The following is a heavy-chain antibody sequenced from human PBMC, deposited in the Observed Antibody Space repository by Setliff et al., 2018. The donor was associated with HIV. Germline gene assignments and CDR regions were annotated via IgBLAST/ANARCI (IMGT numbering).Heavy chain of an antibody. J-gene: IGHJ4*02. CDR1: GYTFSDYY. D-gene: IGHD3-22*01. CDR3: ARDRWYYYDSSGYFPDY. CDR2: ISPNRGAT. Sequence: GASVKVSCKASGYTFSDYYIHWVRQAPGQGLEWMGWISPNRGATNFAQKFLGRVTMTRDTSISTAYMELSRLTSDDTAMYYCARDRWYYYDSSGYFPDYWGQGTLVTVSS. V-gene: IGHV1-2*02.